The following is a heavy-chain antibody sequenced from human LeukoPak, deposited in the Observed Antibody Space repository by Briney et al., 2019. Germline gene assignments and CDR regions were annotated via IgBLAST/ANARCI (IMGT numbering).Heavy chain of an antibody. CDR3: AKDYRAARPEAFDI. J-gene: IGHJ3*02. V-gene: IGHV3-30*02. D-gene: IGHD6-6*01. CDR2: IRYDGSNK. CDR1: GFTFSSYG. Sequence: PGGSLRLSCAASGFTFSSYGMHWVRQAPGKGLEWVAFIRYDGSNKYYADSVKGRFTISRDNSKNTLYLQMNSLRAEDTAVYYCAKDYRAARPEAFDIWGQGTMVTVSS.